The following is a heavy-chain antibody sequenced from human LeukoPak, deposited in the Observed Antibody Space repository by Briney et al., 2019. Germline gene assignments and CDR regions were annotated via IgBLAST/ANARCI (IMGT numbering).Heavy chain of an antibody. V-gene: IGHV4-59*01. CDR3: ARAHYSSGWPNY. CDR1: GGSISSYY. Sequence: SETLSLTCTVSGGSISSYYWSWIRQPPGKGLEWIGYIYYSGSTNYNPSLKSRVTISVDTSKNQFSLKLSSVTAADTAAYYCARAHYSSGWPNYWGQGTLVTVSS. J-gene: IGHJ4*02. D-gene: IGHD6-19*01. CDR2: IYYSGST.